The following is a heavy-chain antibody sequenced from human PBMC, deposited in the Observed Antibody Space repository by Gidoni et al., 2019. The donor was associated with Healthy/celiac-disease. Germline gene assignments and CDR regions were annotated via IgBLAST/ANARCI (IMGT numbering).Heavy chain of an antibody. V-gene: IGHV3-11*01. CDR1: GFPFSDYY. CDR3: ASPNNPGYCSSTSCYSYAFDI. Sequence: QVQLVESGGGLVKPGGSLRLSCSASGFPFSDYYMSWIRQAPGKGLEWVSYISSSGSTIYYADSVKGRFTISRDNAKNSLYLQMNSLRAEDTAVYYCASPNNPGYCSSTSCYSYAFDIWGQGTMVTVSS. J-gene: IGHJ3*02. D-gene: IGHD2-2*02. CDR2: ISSSGSTI.